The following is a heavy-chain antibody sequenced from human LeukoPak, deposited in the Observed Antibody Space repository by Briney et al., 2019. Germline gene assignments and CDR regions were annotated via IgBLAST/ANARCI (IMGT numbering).Heavy chain of an antibody. CDR1: GFTVSNNY. Sequence: GGSLRLSCAASGFTVSNNYMNWVRQAPGKGLEWVSYISVSSSTIYYSDSVKGRFTISRDNAKNSLYLQMNSLSAEDTAVYYCAPGYCTSASCSHYFDYWGRGTLVTVSS. V-gene: IGHV3-48*01. CDR3: APGYCTSASCSHYFDY. CDR2: ISVSSSTI. J-gene: IGHJ4*02. D-gene: IGHD2-2*01.